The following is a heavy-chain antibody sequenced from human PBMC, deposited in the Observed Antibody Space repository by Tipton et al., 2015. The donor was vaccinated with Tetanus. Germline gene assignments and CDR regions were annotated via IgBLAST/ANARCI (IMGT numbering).Heavy chain of an antibody. Sequence: LSLTCAASGFSVSRKYMTWVRQAPGKGLEGVSLTSGDGGAYYADSVKGRFTISRDNSKNTLYLQMNSLRAEDTAVYYCAKEGSEWLSSRLSYYYYMDVWGKGTTVTVSS. J-gene: IGHJ6*03. V-gene: IGHV3-53*05. CDR1: GFSVSRKY. CDR3: AKEGSEWLSSRLSYYYYMDV. CDR2: TSGDGGA. D-gene: IGHD6-19*01.